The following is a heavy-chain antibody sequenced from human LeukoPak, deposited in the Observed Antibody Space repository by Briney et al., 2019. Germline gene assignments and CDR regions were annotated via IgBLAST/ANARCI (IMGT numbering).Heavy chain of an antibody. D-gene: IGHD6-19*01. Sequence: GGSLRLSCAASGFTFSSYAMGWVRQAPGKGLEWVSAISGSGGSTYYADSVKGRFTISRDNSKNTLYLQMNSLRAEDTAVYYCAKDQDSSGWGDAFDIWGQGTMVTVSS. CDR3: AKDQDSSGWGDAFDI. V-gene: IGHV3-23*01. CDR1: GFTFSSYA. J-gene: IGHJ3*02. CDR2: ISGSGGST.